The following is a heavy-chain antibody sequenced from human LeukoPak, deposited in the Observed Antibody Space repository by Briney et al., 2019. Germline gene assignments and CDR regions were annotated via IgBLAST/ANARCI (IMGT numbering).Heavy chain of an antibody. Sequence: ASVKVSCKAPGGTFSSYAISWVRQAPGQGLEWMGGIIPIFGTANYAQKFQGRVTITTDESTSTAYMELSSLRSEDTAVYYCARDRIAAAGYATTGRYFDYWGQGTLVTVSS. CDR1: GGTFSSYA. J-gene: IGHJ4*02. CDR2: IIPIFGTA. V-gene: IGHV1-69*05. D-gene: IGHD6-13*01. CDR3: ARDRIAAAGYATTGRYFDY.